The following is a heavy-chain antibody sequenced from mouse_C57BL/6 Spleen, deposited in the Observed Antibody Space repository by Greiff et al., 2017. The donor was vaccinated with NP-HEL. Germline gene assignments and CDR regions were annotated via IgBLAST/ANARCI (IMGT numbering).Heavy chain of an antibody. D-gene: IGHD4-1*01. V-gene: IGHV5-4*03. CDR2: ISDGGSYT. J-gene: IGHJ3*01. Sequence: EVKLVESGGGLVKPGGSLKLSCAASGFTFSSYAMPWVRQTPEKGLEWVATISDGGSYTYYPDNVKGRFTISRDNAKNHLYLQMSHLKSEDTAMYYCARDNGANWAWFAYWGQGTLVTVSA. CDR3: ARDNGANWAWFAY. CDR1: GFTFSSYA.